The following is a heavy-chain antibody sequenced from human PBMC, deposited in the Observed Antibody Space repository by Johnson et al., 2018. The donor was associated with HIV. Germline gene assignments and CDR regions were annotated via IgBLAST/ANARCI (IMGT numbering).Heavy chain of an antibody. CDR1: GFTFDDYG. Sequence: VQLVESGGGLVQPGGSLRLSCAASGFTFDDYGMNWVRQGPGKGLEWVSGINWNGGSTGYADSVKGRFTISSDTAKNSLYLQMNSLRAEDTALYYCARVRARGVKHAFDIWGQGTMVTVSS. CDR3: ARVRARGVKHAFDI. D-gene: IGHD3-10*01. J-gene: IGHJ3*02. V-gene: IGHV3-20*04. CDR2: INWNGGST.